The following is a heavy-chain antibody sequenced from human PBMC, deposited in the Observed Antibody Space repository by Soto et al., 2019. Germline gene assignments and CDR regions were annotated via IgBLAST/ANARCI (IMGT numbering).Heavy chain of an antibody. D-gene: IGHD2-15*01. V-gene: IGHV1-18*01. CDR3: ARDAPGGYPYYDYGMDV. Sequence: ASVKVSCKASGYTFTSYGISWVRQAPGQGLEWMGWISAHNGNTNYAQKLQGRVTMTTDTSTSTAYMELRSLRSDDTAVYYCARDAPGGYPYYDYGMDVWGQGTTVTVSS. CDR2: ISAHNGNT. J-gene: IGHJ6*02. CDR1: GYTFTSYG.